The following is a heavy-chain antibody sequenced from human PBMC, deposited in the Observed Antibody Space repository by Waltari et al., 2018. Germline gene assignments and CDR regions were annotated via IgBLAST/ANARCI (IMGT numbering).Heavy chain of an antibody. J-gene: IGHJ2*01. CDR3: ARAIHYYDSSGSPSWYFDL. CDR1: GGSISSGSYY. V-gene: IGHV4-61*02. Sequence: QVQLQESGPGLVKPSQTLSLTCTVSGGSISSGSYYWSWIRQPAGKGLEWIGRIYTIGSTNYTPALKMRVTISVDTSKNQFSLKLSAVTAADTAVYYCARAIHYYDSSGSPSWYFDLWGRGTLVTVSS. D-gene: IGHD3-22*01. CDR2: IYTIGST.